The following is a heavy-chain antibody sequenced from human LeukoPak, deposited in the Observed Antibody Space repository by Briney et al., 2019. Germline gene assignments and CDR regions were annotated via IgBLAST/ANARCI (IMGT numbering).Heavy chain of an antibody. D-gene: IGHD3-3*01. Sequence: GGSLRLSCAASGFTFSNAWMSWVRQAPGKGLECVGRIKSKTDGGTTDYAAPVKGRFTISRDDSKNTLYLQMNSLKTEDTAVSYCKTDLFLECCVDYFDYWGQGTLVTVSS. CDR3: KTDLFLECCVDYFDY. V-gene: IGHV3-15*01. J-gene: IGHJ4*02. CDR1: GFTFSNAW. CDR2: IKSKTDGGTT.